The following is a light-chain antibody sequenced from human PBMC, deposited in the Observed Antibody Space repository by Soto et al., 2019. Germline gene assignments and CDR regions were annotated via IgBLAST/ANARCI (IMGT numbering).Light chain of an antibody. CDR3: QQYGGSPVT. CDR1: QSIRDNY. V-gene: IGKV3-20*01. CDR2: RAS. J-gene: IGKJ5*01. Sequence: EIVLTQSPGTLSLSPGDRATLSCRASQSIRDNYLAWYQQKPGQAPGLRIYRASNRATGIPDRFSGSGSGTDFTLTISRLEPEDFVVYYCQQYGGSPVTFGQGTRLEIK.